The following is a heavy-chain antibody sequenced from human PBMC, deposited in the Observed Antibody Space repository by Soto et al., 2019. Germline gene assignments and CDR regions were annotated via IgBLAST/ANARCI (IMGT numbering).Heavy chain of an antibody. V-gene: IGHV1-46*01. Sequence: ASVKVSCKASGYTFTNYYMHWVRQAPGQGLEWMGIIYPSGGSTRNAQKFQGRVTMTRDTSTSTVYMELSSLRSEDTAMYYCARRLSYYDSTKGYAFDIWGQGTMVTVSS. CDR2: IYPSGGST. J-gene: IGHJ3*02. CDR3: ARRLSYYDSTKGYAFDI. D-gene: IGHD3-22*01. CDR1: GYTFTNYY.